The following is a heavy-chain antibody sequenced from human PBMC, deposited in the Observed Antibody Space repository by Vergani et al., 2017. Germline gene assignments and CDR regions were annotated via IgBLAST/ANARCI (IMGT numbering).Heavy chain of an antibody. CDR2: IIPILGTA. CDR3: NIFTGKVVAATGAWFDP. J-gene: IGHJ5*02. Sequence: QVQLVQSGAEVKKPGSSVKVSCKASGGTFSSYAISWVRQAPGQGLEWMGRIIPILGTAKYAQKFQGRVTITADESTSTAYMELSSLRAEDTAVYYCNIFTGKVVAATGAWFDPWGQGTLVTVSS. D-gene: IGHD2-15*01. CDR1: GGTFSSYA. V-gene: IGHV1-69*11.